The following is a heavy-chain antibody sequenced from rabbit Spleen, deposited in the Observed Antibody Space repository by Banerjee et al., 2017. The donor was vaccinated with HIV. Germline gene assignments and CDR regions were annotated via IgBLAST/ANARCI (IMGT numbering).Heavy chain of an antibody. CDR1: GIDFSNYG. Sequence: QLKESGGGLVQPGGSLKLSCKASGIDFSNYGVHWVRQAPGKGLEWIAYIYPGFGIRNYANSMKGRFTISSDNAQNTVFLQMTSLTASDTATYFCARDWRYDDLDLWGPGTLVTVS. J-gene: IGHJ4*01. D-gene: IGHD2-1*01. V-gene: IGHV1S7*01. CDR2: IYPGFGIR. CDR3: ARDWRYDDLDL.